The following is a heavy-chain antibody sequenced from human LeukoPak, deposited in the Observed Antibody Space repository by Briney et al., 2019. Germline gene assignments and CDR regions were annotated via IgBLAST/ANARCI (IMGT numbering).Heavy chain of an antibody. J-gene: IGHJ6*02. V-gene: IGHV4-59*01. D-gene: IGHD2-2*01. CDR3: ARGLGTGDIVVVPAAMGPHYGMDV. CDR1: GGSISSYY. Sequence: PSETLSLTCTVSGGSISSYYWSWIRQPPGKRLEWIGYIYYSGSTNYNPSLKSRVTISVDTSKNQFSLKLSSVTAADTAVYYCARGLGTGDIVVVPAAMGPHYGMDVWGQGTTVTVSS. CDR2: IYYSGST.